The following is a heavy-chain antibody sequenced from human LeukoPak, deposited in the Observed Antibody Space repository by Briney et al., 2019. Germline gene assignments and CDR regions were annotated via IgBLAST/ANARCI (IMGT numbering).Heavy chain of an antibody. J-gene: IGHJ4*02. CDR3: ARDEGTVTNLFDY. CDR2: ISSSGSTI. V-gene: IGHV3-11*01. CDR1: GFTFSDYY. Sequence: GGSLRLSCAASGFTFSDYYMSWIRQAPGKGLEWVSYISSSGSTINYADSVKGRFTISRDNAKNSLYLQMNSLRVEDTAAYYCARDEGTVTNLFDYWGQGTLVTVSS. D-gene: IGHD4-17*01.